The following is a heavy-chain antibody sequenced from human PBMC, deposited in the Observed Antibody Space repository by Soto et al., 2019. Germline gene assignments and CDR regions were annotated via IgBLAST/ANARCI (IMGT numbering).Heavy chain of an antibody. CDR1: GFTVSGYY. J-gene: IGHJ3*02. Sequence: QVQLLESGGGLVKPGGSLRLSCAASGFTVSGYYMGWIRQPPGKGLEWISYISGNSIDTNHADSVKGRFTISRDNAKNSLYLQMDSLRAADTAVYFCATGQQVRMADIWGQGTMVTVSS. D-gene: IGHD6-13*01. CDR3: ATGQQVRMADI. V-gene: IGHV3-11*03. CDR2: ISGNSIDT.